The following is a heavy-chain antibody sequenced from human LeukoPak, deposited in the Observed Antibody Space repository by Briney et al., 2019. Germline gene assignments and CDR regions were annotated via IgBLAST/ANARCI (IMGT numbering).Heavy chain of an antibody. V-gene: IGHV4-30-2*01. D-gene: IGHD3-22*01. Sequence: PSETLSLTCAVSGGSFSSGGYSWSWIRQPPGKGLEWIGYIYHSGSTYYNPSLKSRVTISVDRSKNQFSLKLSSVTAADTAVYYCARGITKITWDVDYFDYWGQGTLVTVSS. CDR2: IYHSGST. J-gene: IGHJ4*02. CDR3: ARGITKITWDVDYFDY. CDR1: GGSFSSGGYS.